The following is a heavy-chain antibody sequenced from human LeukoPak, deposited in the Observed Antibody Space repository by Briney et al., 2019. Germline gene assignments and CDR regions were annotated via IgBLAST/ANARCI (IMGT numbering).Heavy chain of an antibody. CDR3: AKLKINYYYYMDV. D-gene: IGHD3-16*01. J-gene: IGHJ6*03. V-gene: IGHV3-30*02. CDR1: GFTFSRYG. Sequence: GGSLRLSCAASGFTFSRYGMQFSSCGMNWVRQAPGQGLEWVAFIRSDGRNTYYADSVKGRFTISRDNTKNILYLQMNSLRAEDTAVYYCAKLKINYYYYMDVWGKGTTVIVSS. CDR2: IRSDGRNT.